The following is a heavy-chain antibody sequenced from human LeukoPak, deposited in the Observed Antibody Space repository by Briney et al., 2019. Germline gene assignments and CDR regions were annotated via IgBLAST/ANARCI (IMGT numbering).Heavy chain of an antibody. V-gene: IGHV3-48*02. CDR2: ISSTGATI. J-gene: IGHJ4*02. CDR3: ARANSLMVRGVISYFDS. D-gene: IGHD3-10*01. CDR1: GFTFNSNG. Sequence: PGGSLRLSCAASGFTFNSNGMNWVRQAPGKGLDFIAYISSTGATIYYADSLKGRFTISRDNARNSLYLQMNSLRDEDTAVYFCARANSLMVRGVISYFDSWGQGTLVTVSS.